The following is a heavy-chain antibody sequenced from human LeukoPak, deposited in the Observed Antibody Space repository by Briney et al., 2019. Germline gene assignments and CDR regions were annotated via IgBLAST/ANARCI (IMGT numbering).Heavy chain of an antibody. D-gene: IGHD3-3*01. J-gene: IGHJ5*02. V-gene: IGHV3-7*01. CDR1: GFTFSSYW. Sequence: GGSLRLSCAASGFTFSSYWMSWVRQAPGKGLEWVANIKQDGREKYYVDSVKGRFTISRDNAKNSLYLQMNSLRAEDTAVYYCARESQNYYDFWSGREYNWFDPWGQGTLVTVSS. CDR3: ARESQNYYDFWSGREYNWFDP. CDR2: IKQDGREK.